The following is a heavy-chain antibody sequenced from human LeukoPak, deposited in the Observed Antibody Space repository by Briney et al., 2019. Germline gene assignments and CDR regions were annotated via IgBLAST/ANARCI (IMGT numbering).Heavy chain of an antibody. CDR2: IYYSGST. D-gene: IGHD3-22*01. Sequence: SETLSLTCTVSGGSISSYYWSWIRQPPGKGLEWIGYIYYSGSTNYNPSLKSRVTISVDTSKNQFSLKLSSVTAADTAVYYCARGGLGLYYYDSSGYYQDYMDVWGKGTTVTISS. CDR1: GGSISSYY. CDR3: ARGGLGLYYYDSSGYYQDYMDV. V-gene: IGHV4-59*01. J-gene: IGHJ6*03.